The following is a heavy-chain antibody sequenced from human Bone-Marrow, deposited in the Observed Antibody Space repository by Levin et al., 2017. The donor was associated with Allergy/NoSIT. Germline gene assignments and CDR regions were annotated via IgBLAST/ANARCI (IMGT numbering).Heavy chain of an antibody. V-gene: IGHV4-30-2*01. Sequence: SQTLSLTCALSGGSTSSGGSSWSWIRQPPGKGLEWIGYIFHTGSTYYNSSLKSRVTISVDRSKNQFSLKLTSVTAADTAVYYCARSFTMLRGGFDPWGQGILVTVSS. CDR2: IFHTGST. CDR1: GGSTSSGGSS. D-gene: IGHD3-10*01. CDR3: ARSFTMLRGGFDP. J-gene: IGHJ5*02.